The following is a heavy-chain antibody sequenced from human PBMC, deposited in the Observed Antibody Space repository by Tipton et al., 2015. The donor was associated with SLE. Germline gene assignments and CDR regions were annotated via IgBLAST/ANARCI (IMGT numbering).Heavy chain of an antibody. Sequence: TLSLTCIVSGGSIKNHYWSWIRQAPGMGLEWIGYIYYSGGTNYNPSLKSRVTMSVDTSKKQFSLKLTSVTATDTAVYYCVRDSGVTDSFPFDYWGQGALVTVSS. CDR1: GGSIKNHY. CDR2: IYYSGGT. V-gene: IGHV4-59*11. J-gene: IGHJ4*02. D-gene: IGHD3-22*01. CDR3: VRDSGVTDSFPFDY.